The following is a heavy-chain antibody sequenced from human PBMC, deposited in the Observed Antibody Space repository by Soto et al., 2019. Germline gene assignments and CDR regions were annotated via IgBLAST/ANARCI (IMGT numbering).Heavy chain of an antibody. CDR3: ARSSGVPTPDFDY. Sequence: GGSLRLSCAASGFAFNIYAIHWVRQAPGKGLEWVAVISHDGTNRYYTDSVRGRFTISRDNSKNTVYLEMDSLRADDTAVYYCARSSGVPTPDFDYWGQGTLVTVSS. CDR1: GFAFNIYA. J-gene: IGHJ4*02. V-gene: IGHV3-30-3*01. D-gene: IGHD3-3*01. CDR2: ISHDGTNR.